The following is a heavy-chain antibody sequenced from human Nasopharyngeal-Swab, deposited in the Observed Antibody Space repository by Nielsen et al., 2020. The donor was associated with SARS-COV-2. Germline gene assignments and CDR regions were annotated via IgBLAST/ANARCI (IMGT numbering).Heavy chain of an antibody. V-gene: IGHV1-24*01. CDR2: FDPEDGET. J-gene: IGHJ5*02. D-gene: IGHD1-26*01. Sequence: ASVKVSCKVSGYTLTELSMHWVRQAPGKRLEWMGGFDPEDGETIYAQKFQGRVTMTEDTSTDTAYMELSSLRSEDTAVYYCATATPYGRFDWFDPWGQGTLVTVSS. CDR3: ATATPYGRFDWFDP. CDR1: GYTLTELS.